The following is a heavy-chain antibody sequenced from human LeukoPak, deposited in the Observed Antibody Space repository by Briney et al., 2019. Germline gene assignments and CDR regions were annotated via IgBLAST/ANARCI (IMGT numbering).Heavy chain of an antibody. CDR2: ISGGGGST. CDR3: AKLWIAAAGH. Sequence: GGSLRLSCAASGFTFTSYSMNWVRQAPGKGLEWVSTISGGGGSTYYADSVKGRFTISRDNSKNTLYLQMNSLRAEDTAVYYCAKLWIAAAGHWGQGTLVTVSS. J-gene: IGHJ4*02. CDR1: GFTFTSYS. V-gene: IGHV3-23*01. D-gene: IGHD6-13*01.